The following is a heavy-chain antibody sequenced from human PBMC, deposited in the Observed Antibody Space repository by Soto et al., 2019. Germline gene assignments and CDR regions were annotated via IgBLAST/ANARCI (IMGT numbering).Heavy chain of an antibody. D-gene: IGHD3-3*01. CDR3: AKVRGNLYYDFWRGDRPSPRAYWFDT. V-gene: IGHV3-23*01. CDR2: ISGSGGST. CDR1: GFTFSSYA. Sequence: WGSLRLSCAASGFTFSSYAMSWVRQAPGKGLEWVSAISGSGGSTYYADSVKGRFTISRDNSKNTLYLQMNSRRAEDTAVYYCAKVRGNLYYDFWRGDRPSPRAYWFDTWGQGTLDTVSS. J-gene: IGHJ5*02.